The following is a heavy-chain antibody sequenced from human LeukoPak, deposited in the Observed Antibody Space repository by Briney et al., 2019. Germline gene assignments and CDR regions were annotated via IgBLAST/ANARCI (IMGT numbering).Heavy chain of an antibody. V-gene: IGHV3-30-3*01. D-gene: IGHD6-19*01. J-gene: IGHJ4*02. Sequence: PGRSLRLSCAASGFTFSSYAMHWVRQAPGQGLEWVAVISYDGSNKYYADSVKGRFTISRDNSKNTLYLQMNSLRAEDTAVYYCARDRGGSRGWLNYYFDYWGRGTLVTDSS. CDR3: ARDRGGSRGWLNYYFDY. CDR1: GFTFSSYA. CDR2: ISYDGSNK.